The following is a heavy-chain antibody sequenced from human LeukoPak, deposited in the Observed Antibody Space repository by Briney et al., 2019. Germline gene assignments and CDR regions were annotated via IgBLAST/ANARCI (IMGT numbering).Heavy chain of an antibody. D-gene: IGHD3-10*01. J-gene: IGHJ4*02. CDR3: ARTGNYFDY. Sequence: PGGSLRLSCAASGFTFSSYWMSWVRQAPGKGLEWVANIRQDRSEDNYVDSVKGRFTISRDNAKNSLYLQMNSLRTEDTAVYYCARTGNYFDYWGQGTLVTVSS. V-gene: IGHV3-7*01. CDR1: GFTFSSYW. CDR2: IRQDRSED.